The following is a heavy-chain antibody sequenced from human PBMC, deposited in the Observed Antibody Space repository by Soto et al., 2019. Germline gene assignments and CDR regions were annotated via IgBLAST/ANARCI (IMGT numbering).Heavy chain of an antibody. V-gene: IGHV4-4*07. D-gene: IGHD2-2*01. CDR2: IYPTGST. J-gene: IGHJ5*02. Sequence: GPGPRPPSETLSLTCTVSGDSFSNYYCNWVRKSAGKGLEWIGRIYPTGSTTYNPSLKSRLTISVDTSKNQFSLRLTSMTAADTAVYYCATGRSEVVPGAMDTWGQGTLVTVSS. CDR3: ATGRSEVVPGAMDT. CDR1: GDSFSNYY.